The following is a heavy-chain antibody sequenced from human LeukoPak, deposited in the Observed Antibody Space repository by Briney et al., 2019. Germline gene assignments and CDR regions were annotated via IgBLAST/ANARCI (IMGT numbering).Heavy chain of an antibody. V-gene: IGHV4-4*07. J-gene: IGHJ4*02. CDR2: IYTSGST. D-gene: IGHD1-26*01. Sequence: PSETLSLTCTVSGGSISSYYWSWIRQPAGRGLEWIGRIYTSGSTNYNPSLKSRVTMSVDTSKNQFSLKLRSVTAADTAVYYCARAFSGSYYGWFDYWGQGTLVTVSS. CDR1: GGSISSYY. CDR3: ARAFSGSYYGWFDY.